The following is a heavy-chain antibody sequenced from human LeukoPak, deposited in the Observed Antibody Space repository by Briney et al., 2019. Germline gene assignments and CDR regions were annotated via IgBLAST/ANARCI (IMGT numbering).Heavy chain of an antibody. V-gene: IGHV3-30*18. Sequence: GRSLRLSCAASGFTFSSYGMHWVRQAPGKGLEGVAVISYEGSNKYYADSVKGRFTISRDNSKNTLYLQMNSLRAEDTAVYYCAKDRGAVALGAFDYWGQGTLVTVSS. D-gene: IGHD6-19*01. CDR1: GFTFSSYG. CDR3: AKDRGAVALGAFDY. CDR2: ISYEGSNK. J-gene: IGHJ4*02.